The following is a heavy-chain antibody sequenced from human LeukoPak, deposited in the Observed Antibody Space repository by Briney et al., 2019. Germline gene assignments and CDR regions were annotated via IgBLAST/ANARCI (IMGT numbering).Heavy chain of an antibody. D-gene: IGHD3-3*01. CDR1: GGSFSGYY. J-gene: IGHJ4*02. V-gene: IGHV4-34*01. CDR3: ARARRDSGYYNVDY. CDR2: INHSRNT. Sequence: KASETLSLTCAVYGGSFSGYYWSWIRQPPGKGLEWIGEINHSRNTNYNPSLKSRVTISVDTSKNQFSLKVSSVTAADTAVYYCARARRDSGYYNVDYWGQGALVTVSS.